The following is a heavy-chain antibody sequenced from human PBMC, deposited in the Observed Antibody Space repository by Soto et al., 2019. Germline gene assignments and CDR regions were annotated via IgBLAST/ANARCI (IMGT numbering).Heavy chain of an antibody. Sequence: ASVKVSCKASGYTFTSYDINWVRQATGQELEWMGWMNPNSGNTGYAQKFQGRVTMTTDTSTRTAYMDIRGLRSDDTAIYYCARGGYYDSSGARNYHYYGMDVWGQGTTVTVSS. CDR1: GYTFTSYD. V-gene: IGHV1-8*01. CDR3: ARGGYYDSSGARNYHYYGMDV. D-gene: IGHD3-22*01. CDR2: MNPNSGNT. J-gene: IGHJ6*02.